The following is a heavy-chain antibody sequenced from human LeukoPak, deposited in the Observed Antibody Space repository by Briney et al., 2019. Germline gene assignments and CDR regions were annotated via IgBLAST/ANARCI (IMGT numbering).Heavy chain of an antibody. Sequence: GASVKVSCKASGYTFSSYGISWVRQAPGQGPEWIGWISAYNGNTDYAQDLQGRVTMTTDTSTSTAYMELRSPRSDDTAVYYCARDLRRSSHWFDPWGQGTLVTVSS. J-gene: IGHJ5*02. CDR1: GYTFSSYG. D-gene: IGHD6-6*01. CDR2: ISAYNGNT. V-gene: IGHV1-18*01. CDR3: ARDLRRSSHWFDP.